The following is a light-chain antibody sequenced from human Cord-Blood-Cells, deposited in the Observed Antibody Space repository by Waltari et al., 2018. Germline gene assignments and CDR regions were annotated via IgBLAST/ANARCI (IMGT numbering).Light chain of an antibody. CDR1: QSVSSY. Sequence: EIVLTQSPATLSLSPGERDTLSCRASQSVSSYLAWYQQKPGQAPRLLIYDASNRATGIPARFSGSGSGTDFTLTISSLEPEDFAVYYCQQRSNWLFGGGTKVEIK. V-gene: IGKV3-11*01. CDR3: QQRSNWL. CDR2: DAS. J-gene: IGKJ4*01.